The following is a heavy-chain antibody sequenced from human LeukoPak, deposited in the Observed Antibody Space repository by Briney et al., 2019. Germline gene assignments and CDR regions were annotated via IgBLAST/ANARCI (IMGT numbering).Heavy chain of an antibody. D-gene: IGHD3-22*01. J-gene: IGHJ4*02. CDR2: INSDGSST. CDR1: GFTFSSYW. CDR3: ARVGSSGYSYFDY. Sequence: GGSPRLSCAASGFTFSSYWMHWVRQAPGKGLAWVSRINSDGSSTSYADSVKGRFTISRDNAKNTLYLQMNSLRAEDTAVYYCARVGSSGYSYFDYWGQGTLVTVSS. V-gene: IGHV3-74*01.